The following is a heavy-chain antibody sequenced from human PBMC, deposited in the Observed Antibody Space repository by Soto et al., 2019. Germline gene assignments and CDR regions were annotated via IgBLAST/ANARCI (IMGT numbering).Heavy chain of an antibody. V-gene: IGHV1-69*02. CDR3: ARAPESPESYFDY. CDR2: IIPILGIA. J-gene: IGHJ4*02. Sequence: GASVKVSCKASGVTFSSYTISWVRQAPGQGLEWMGRIIPILGIANYAQKFQGRVTITADKSTSTAYMELSSLRSEDTAVYYCARAPESPESYFDYWGQGTLVTVSS. CDR1: GVTFSSYT.